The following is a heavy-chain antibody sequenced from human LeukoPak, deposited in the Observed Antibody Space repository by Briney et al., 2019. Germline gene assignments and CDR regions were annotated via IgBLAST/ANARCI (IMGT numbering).Heavy chain of an antibody. Sequence: GGSLRLSCAASGFTLSSYGMHWVRQAPGKGLEWVAVISYDGSNKYYADSVKGRFTISRDNSKNTLYLQMNSLRAEDTAVYYCAKSPLSYYYDSSEDLAEYFQHWGQGTLVTVSS. J-gene: IGHJ1*01. D-gene: IGHD3-22*01. CDR2: ISYDGSNK. CDR3: AKSPLSYYYDSSEDLAEYFQH. V-gene: IGHV3-30*18. CDR1: GFTLSSYG.